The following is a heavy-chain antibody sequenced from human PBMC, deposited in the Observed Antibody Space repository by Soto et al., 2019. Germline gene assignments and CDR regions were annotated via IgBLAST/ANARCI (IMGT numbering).Heavy chain of an antibody. Sequence: QVQLVQSGAEVKKPGASVKVSCKASGYIFTIYGISWVRQAPGQGLEWMGWISPDNGHTNYAQKLQGRVTMTTDTSTSTAYMELRSLRSDDTAVYYCARVYIVVIPAAKDYSYYYYMDVWGKGTTVTVSS. CDR1: GYIFTIYG. D-gene: IGHD2-2*01. J-gene: IGHJ6*03. CDR3: ARVYIVVIPAAKDYSYYYYMDV. CDR2: ISPDNGHT. V-gene: IGHV1-18*01.